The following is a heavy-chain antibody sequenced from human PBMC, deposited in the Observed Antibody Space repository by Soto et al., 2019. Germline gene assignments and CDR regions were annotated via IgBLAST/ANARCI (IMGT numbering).Heavy chain of an antibody. CDR2: IWYDGSNK. D-gene: IGHD6-19*01. CDR3: ARDPTSSGWYLGMDV. CDR1: GFTFSSYG. Sequence: PGGSLRLSCAASGFTFSSYGMHWVRQAPGKGLEWVAVIWYDGSNKYYADSVKGRFTISRDNSKNTLYPQMNSLRAEDTAVYYCARDPTSSGWYLGMDVWGQGTTVTVSS. V-gene: IGHV3-33*01. J-gene: IGHJ6*02.